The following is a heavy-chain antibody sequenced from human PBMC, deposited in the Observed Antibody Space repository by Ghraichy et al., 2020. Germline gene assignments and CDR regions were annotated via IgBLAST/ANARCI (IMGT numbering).Heavy chain of an antibody. CDR3: VRDNQWGSWD. Sequence: GGSLRLSCAASGFTFINYWMYWVRKAPGKGLEWVSNIKPDGSAKRYVGSVRGRFTISRDNAKNSLYLEMSTLTAEDTAVYYCVRDNQWGSWDWDQGTLVTVSS. CDR1: GFTFINYW. V-gene: IGHV3-7*01. CDR2: IKPDGSAK. J-gene: IGHJ4*02. D-gene: IGHD2-15*01.